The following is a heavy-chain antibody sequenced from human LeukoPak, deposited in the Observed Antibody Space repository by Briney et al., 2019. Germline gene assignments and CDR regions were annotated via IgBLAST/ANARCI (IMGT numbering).Heavy chain of an antibody. CDR2: ISSSGSTI. J-gene: IGHJ4*02. D-gene: IGHD6-13*01. CDR3: AKWAAAGHFDY. CDR1: GFTFSDYY. V-gene: IGHV3-11*01. Sequence: GGSLRLSCAASGFTFSDYYMSWIRQAPGKGLEWVSYISSSGSTIYYADSVKGRFTISRDNAKNSLYLQMNSLRAEDTAVYYCAKWAAAGHFDYWGQGTLVTVSS.